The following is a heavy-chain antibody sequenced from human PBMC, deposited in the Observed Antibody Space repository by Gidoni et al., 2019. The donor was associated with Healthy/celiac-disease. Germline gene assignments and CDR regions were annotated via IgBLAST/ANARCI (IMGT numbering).Heavy chain of an antibody. CDR1: GGSISSYY. J-gene: IGHJ4*02. Sequence: QVQLQESGPGLVKPSETLSLTCTVSGGSISSYYCRWIRQPPGKGLEWIGYIYYSGSTNYNPSLKSRVIISVDTSKNQFSLKLSSVTAADTAVYYCARVYSYGPFDYWGQGTLVTVSS. CDR3: ARVYSYGPFDY. D-gene: IGHD5-18*01. V-gene: IGHV4-59*01. CDR2: IYYSGST.